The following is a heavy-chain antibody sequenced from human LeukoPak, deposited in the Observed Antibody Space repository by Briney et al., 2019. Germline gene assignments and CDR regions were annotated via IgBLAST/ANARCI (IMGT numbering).Heavy chain of an antibody. V-gene: IGHV3-9*01. CDR3: AKDMGQWLGLDY. CDR1: GFIFGDYA. D-gene: IGHD6-19*01. CDR2: ISWNSGNI. J-gene: IGHJ4*02. Sequence: GGSLRLSCAASGFIFGDYAMQWVRQAPGKGLEWVSGISWNSGNIAYADSVKGRFTISRDNAKNCLYLQMNGLRAEDTALYYCAKDMGQWLGLDYWGQGILVTVSS.